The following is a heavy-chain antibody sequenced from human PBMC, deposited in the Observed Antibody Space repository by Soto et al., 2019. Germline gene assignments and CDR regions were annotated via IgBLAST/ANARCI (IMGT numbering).Heavy chain of an antibody. CDR1: GASINSNVHY. J-gene: IGHJ4*02. CDR3: ARHPFGGYAVDS. Sequence: SETLSLTCTVSGASINSNVHYLGWVLQSPWKGLEWIASVFYTGSPYHNPSLESRVSISVDTYDNQFSLKVTSVTAADTGIYYCARHPFGGYAVDSWGQVKPVTVSS. V-gene: IGHV4-39*01. D-gene: IGHD3-16*01. CDR2: VFYTGSP.